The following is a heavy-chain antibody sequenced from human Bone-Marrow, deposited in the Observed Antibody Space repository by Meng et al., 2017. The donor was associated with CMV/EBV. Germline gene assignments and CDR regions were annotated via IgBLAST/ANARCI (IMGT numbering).Heavy chain of an antibody. CDR1: GFTFSSYS. CDR2: ISSSSSYI. Sequence: GGSLRLSCAASGFTFSSYSMNWVRQAPGKGLEWVSSISSSSSYIYYADSVKGRFTISRDNAKNSLYLQMNSLRAEDTAVYYCARDPGSRWELPPIWGQGTMVTVSS. CDR3: ARDPGSRWELPPI. V-gene: IGHV3-21*01. D-gene: IGHD1-26*01. J-gene: IGHJ3*02.